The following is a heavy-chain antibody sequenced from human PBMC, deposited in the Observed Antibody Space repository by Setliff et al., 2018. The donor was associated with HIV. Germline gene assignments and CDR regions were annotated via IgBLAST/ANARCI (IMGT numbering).Heavy chain of an antibody. CDR3: ARDPSTSWYTYSY. Sequence: SGGSLRLSCAASGFTFDDYAMYWIRLLPGKGLEWVSGISWNSETIGYADSVKGRFTISRDNAKNSLYLQMNNLRADDTAVYYSARDPSTSWYTYSYWGQGTLVTVSS. J-gene: IGHJ4*02. V-gene: IGHV3-9*01. CDR2: ISWNSETI. CDR1: GFTFDDYA. D-gene: IGHD6-13*01.